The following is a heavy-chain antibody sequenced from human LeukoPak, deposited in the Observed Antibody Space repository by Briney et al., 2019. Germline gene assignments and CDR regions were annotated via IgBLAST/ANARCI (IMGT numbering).Heavy chain of an antibody. D-gene: IGHD1-14*01. J-gene: IGHJ6*03. CDR3: AKMGVNHYYYYMEV. CDR2: LWYDGSNK. V-gene: IGHV3-33*06. Sequence: GGSLRLSCAASGFIFSTYGMHWVRQAPGKGLEGVAVLWYDGSNKFYADSVKGRFTISRDNSKSTLYLQMNSLRAEDTAVYYCAKMGVNHYYYYMEVWGKGTTVTVSS. CDR1: GFIFSTYG.